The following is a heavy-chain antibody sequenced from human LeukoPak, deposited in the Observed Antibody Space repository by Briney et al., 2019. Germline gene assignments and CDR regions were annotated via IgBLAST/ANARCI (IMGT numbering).Heavy chain of an antibody. D-gene: IGHD6-19*01. CDR1: GFTFRSYA. J-gene: IGHJ5*02. Sequence: GGSLRLSCAASGFTFRSYAMSWVRQAPGKGLEWGSAISGSGGSTYYADSVKGRFTIYRDNSKNTLYLQMNSLRAEDTAVYYCAKDVRAVAAPNWFDPWGQGTLVTVSS. CDR3: AKDVRAVAAPNWFDP. CDR2: ISGSGGST. V-gene: IGHV3-23*01.